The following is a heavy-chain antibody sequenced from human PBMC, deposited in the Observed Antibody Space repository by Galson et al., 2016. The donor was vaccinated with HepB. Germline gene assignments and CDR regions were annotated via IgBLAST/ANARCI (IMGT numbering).Heavy chain of an antibody. Sequence: ICRDNAKNSLYLQMNSLKVEDTALYYCAKENLLYGMDYWGQGTLVTVSS. CDR3: AKENLLYGMDY. J-gene: IGHJ4*02. D-gene: IGHD4-17*01. V-gene: IGHV3-9*01.